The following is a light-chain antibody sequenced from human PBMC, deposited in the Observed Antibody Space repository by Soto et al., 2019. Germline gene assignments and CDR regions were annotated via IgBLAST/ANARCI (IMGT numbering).Light chain of an antibody. CDR2: DDG. CDR1: NIGSKS. Sequence: SCELTQPPSVSVAPGQTARITCGGNNIGSKSVHWYQQKPGQAPVLVVYDDGDRPSGIPERFSGSNSGSTATLTISRVEAGDEADYYCQVWDSSSDHVLFGGGTKLTVL. J-gene: IGLJ2*01. V-gene: IGLV3-21*02. CDR3: QVWDSSSDHVL.